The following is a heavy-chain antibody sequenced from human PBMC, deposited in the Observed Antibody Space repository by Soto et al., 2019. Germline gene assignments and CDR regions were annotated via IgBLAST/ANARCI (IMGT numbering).Heavy chain of an antibody. V-gene: IGHV3-33*01. D-gene: IGHD3-10*01. CDR1: GLTFSNYG. J-gene: IGHJ4*02. CDR3: AIGGFTFDT. CDR2: TWSDGSNK. Sequence: QVQLVESGGGVVQPGRSLRLSCAASGLTFSNYGMHWVRQAPCKGLEWVAVTWSDGSNKYYADPVKGRFTISRDNAKNTLYLQMNSLRADDTAVYYCAIGGFTFDTWGQGTLVTVSS.